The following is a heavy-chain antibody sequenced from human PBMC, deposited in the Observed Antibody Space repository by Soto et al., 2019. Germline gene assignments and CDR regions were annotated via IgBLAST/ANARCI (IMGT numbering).Heavy chain of an antibody. J-gene: IGHJ6*02. CDR3: AKDRDIAYHLEGGFYYSGMDV. Sequence: GGFLRLSGSASGFTFSSYGMHWVRQAPGEGLEWVSTITDVGDPTYYADSVKGRFTISRDNSKNTLFLQMNSLRAEDTARYYCAKDRDIAYHLEGGFYYSGMDVWGQGTTVTVSS. D-gene: IGHD5-12*01. CDR1: GFTFSSYG. V-gene: IGHV3-23*01. CDR2: ITDVGDPT.